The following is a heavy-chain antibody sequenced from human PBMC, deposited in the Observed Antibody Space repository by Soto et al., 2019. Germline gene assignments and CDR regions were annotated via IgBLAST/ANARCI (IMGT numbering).Heavy chain of an antibody. CDR3: ARSGIADDY. V-gene: IGHV4-34*01. CDR1: GGSFSGYY. Sequence: SETLSLTCAVYGGSFSGYYWSWIRQPPGKGLEWIGEINHSGSTNYNPSLESRVTISVDTSKNQFSLKLSSVTAADTAVYYCARSGIADDYWGQGTLVTVSS. D-gene: IGHD6-13*01. J-gene: IGHJ4*02. CDR2: INHSGST.